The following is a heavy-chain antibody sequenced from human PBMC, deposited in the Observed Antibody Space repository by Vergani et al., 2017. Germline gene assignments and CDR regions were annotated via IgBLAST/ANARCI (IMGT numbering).Heavy chain of an antibody. V-gene: IGHV4-30-2*01. D-gene: IGHD3-16*02. J-gene: IGHJ6*03. CDR2: IFPSGNS. CDR3: ARASLRALVGYYYYMDV. Sequence: QLQESGSGLVKPSQTLSLICAVSGDSITNGGFSWNWIRHPPGKGPEWIGYIFPSGNSDYNPSLKNRVAISLDKSKNQFSLWVNSVTAADTAVYFCARASLRALVGYYYYMDVWGKGKTVVVSS. CDR1: GDSITNGGFS.